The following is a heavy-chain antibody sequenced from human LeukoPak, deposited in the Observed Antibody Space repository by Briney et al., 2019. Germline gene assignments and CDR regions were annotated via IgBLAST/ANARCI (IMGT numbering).Heavy chain of an antibody. D-gene: IGHD6-19*01. CDR2: ISSSSSYI. V-gene: IGHV3-21*01. J-gene: IGHJ6*02. Sequence: PGGSLRLSCAASGFTFSSYSMNWVRQAPGKGLEWVSSISSSSSYIYYADSVKGRFTISRDNAKNSLYLQMNSLRAEDTAVYYCARDVSTYYSSGWYPHYYYGMDVWGQGTTVTVSS. CDR1: GFTFSSYS. CDR3: ARDVSTYYSSGWYPHYYYGMDV.